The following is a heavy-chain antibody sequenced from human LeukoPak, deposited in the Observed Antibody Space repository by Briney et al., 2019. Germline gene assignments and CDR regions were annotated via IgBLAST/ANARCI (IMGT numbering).Heavy chain of an antibody. Sequence: ASVKVSCKASGGTFSSYAISWVRQAPGQGLEWMGGIIPIFGTANYAQKFQGRVTITADESTSTAYMELSSLRSEDTAVYYCARDRPIQLVPEVYYGMDVWGQGTTVTVSS. CDR2: IIPIFGTA. CDR1: GGTFSSYA. D-gene: IGHD2-2*01. J-gene: IGHJ6*02. V-gene: IGHV1-69*13. CDR3: ARDRPIQLVPEVYYGMDV.